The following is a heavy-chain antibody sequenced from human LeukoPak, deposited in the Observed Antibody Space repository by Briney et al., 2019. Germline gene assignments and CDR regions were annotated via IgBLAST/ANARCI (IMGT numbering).Heavy chain of an antibody. J-gene: IGHJ4*02. CDR2: IYNSLYT. Sequence: PSETLSLTCSVSGVSVSDSYCVWIRQPPGKGLEWIGYIYNSLYTDYSPSLRGRVTLSADKSKNHFSLNPDSVTAADTAVYYCAARRASAAAIDYWGQGTLVTVS. V-gene: IGHV4-4*09. D-gene: IGHD2-15*01. CDR1: GVSVSDSY. CDR3: AARRASAAAIDY.